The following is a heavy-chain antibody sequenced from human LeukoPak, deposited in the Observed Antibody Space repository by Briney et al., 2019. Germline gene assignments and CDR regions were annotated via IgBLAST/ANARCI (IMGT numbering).Heavy chain of an antibody. CDR3: AKDSRGVVPAAIDY. Sequence: GWSLRLSCAASGFTFDDYAMYWVRQAPGKGLEWVSLISWDGGSTYYADSVKGRFTISRDNSKNSLYLQMNSLRAEDTALYYCAKDSRGVVPAAIDYWGQGTLVTVSS. V-gene: IGHV3-43D*04. CDR1: GFTFDDYA. CDR2: ISWDGGST. J-gene: IGHJ4*02. D-gene: IGHD2-2*02.